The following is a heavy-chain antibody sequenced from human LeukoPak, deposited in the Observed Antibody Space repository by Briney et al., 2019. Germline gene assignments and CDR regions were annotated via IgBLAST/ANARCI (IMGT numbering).Heavy chain of an antibody. D-gene: IGHD6-6*01. CDR1: GGSITSGDYY. V-gene: IGHV4-31*03. CDR2: IHYSGAT. CDR3: ARAGPSSSCCGGFDR. J-gene: IGHJ5*02. Sequence: TLSLTCTVSGGSITSGDYYWGWIRQLPGEGLEWVGYIHYSGATYHNPSLKSRTIISIDTSNNQFSRKLSSVTDADTAFYYCARAGPSSSCCGGFDRRGQGTLVTVSS.